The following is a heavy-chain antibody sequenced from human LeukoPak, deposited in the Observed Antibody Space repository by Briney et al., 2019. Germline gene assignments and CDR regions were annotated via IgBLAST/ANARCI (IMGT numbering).Heavy chain of an antibody. J-gene: IGHJ4*02. CDR3: AKVLGLYNWNDGGFDY. V-gene: IGHV3-33*06. CDR1: GFTFSSYG. D-gene: IGHD1-20*01. Sequence: GGSLRLSCTGSGFTFSSYGMHWVRQAPGKGLEWVAVIWYDGSKKYYADSVRGRFTISRDNSKNTLYLQMNSLRAEDTAVYYCAKVLGLYNWNDGGFDYWGQGTLVTVSS. CDR2: IWYDGSKK.